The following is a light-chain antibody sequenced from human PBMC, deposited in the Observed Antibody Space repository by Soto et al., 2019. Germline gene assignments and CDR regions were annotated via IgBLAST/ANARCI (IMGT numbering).Light chain of an antibody. CDR2: GAS. J-gene: IGKJ2*01. CDR1: QSVSSN. Sequence: EIVMTQSPATLSVSPGERATLSCRASQSVSSNLAWYQQKPGQAPRLLIYGASTRATGIPARFSGSGSGTEFSLTISSLQSEDFAVYYCQQYNKWRTFGQGTKLEIK. V-gene: IGKV3-15*01. CDR3: QQYNKWRT.